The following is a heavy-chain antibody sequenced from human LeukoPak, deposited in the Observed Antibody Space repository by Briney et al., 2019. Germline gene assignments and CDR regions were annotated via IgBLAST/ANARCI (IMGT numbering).Heavy chain of an antibody. D-gene: IGHD1-7*01. CDR3: ARPLRELELIPGAFDI. CDR2: IYYSGST. V-gene: IGHV4-39*01. J-gene: IGHJ3*02. Sequence: PSETLSLTCTVSGGSISSSSYYWGWIRQPPGKGLEWIGSIYYSGSTYYNPSLKSRVTISVDTSKNQFSLKLSSVTAADTAVYYCARPLRELELIPGAFDIWGQGTMVTVSS. CDR1: GGSISSSSYY.